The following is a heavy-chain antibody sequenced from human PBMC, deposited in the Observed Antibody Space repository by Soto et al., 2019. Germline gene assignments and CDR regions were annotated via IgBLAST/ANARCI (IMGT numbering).Heavy chain of an antibody. V-gene: IGHV3-48*01. J-gene: IGHJ5*02. CDR3: ARDLRVVVAATPYNWFDP. CDR1: GFTFSSYS. Sequence: PGGSVRLSCAASGFTFSSYSMNWVRQAPGKGLEWVSYISSSSSTIYYADSVKGRFTISRDNAKNSLYLQMNSLRAEDTAVYYCARDLRVVVAATPYNWFDPWGQGTLVTVSS. CDR2: ISSSSSTI. D-gene: IGHD2-15*01.